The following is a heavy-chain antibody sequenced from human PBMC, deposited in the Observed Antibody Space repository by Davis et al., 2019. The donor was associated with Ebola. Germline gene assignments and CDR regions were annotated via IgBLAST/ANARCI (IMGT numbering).Heavy chain of an antibody. V-gene: IGHV3-7*01. CDR2: IKQDGSEK. CDR3: ARGPNDGWFDP. J-gene: IGHJ5*02. Sequence: GESLKISCVASGFTFSNYWMTWVRQAPVRGLEWVANIKQDGSEKQYVDSVRGRFTISRDNAKNSLYLQMNSLRAEDTAVYYCARGPNDGWFDPWGQGTLVTVSS. CDR1: GFTFSNYW. D-gene: IGHD2-8*01.